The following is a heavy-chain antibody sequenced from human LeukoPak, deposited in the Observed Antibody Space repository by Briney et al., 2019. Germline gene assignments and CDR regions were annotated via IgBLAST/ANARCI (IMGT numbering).Heavy chain of an antibody. CDR2: IKHSGST. D-gene: IGHD3-9*01. Sequence: SETLSLTCAVYGWSFSGYYWSWIRQPPGKGLEWIGEIKHSGSTNYNASPKSGVTISVDTAKNQFSLKLSTVTAADTAVYYCARSAFEARNGRLFDDWGQGTLVTVSS. CDR3: ARSAFEARNGRLFDD. V-gene: IGHV4-34*01. J-gene: IGHJ4*02. CDR1: GWSFSGYY.